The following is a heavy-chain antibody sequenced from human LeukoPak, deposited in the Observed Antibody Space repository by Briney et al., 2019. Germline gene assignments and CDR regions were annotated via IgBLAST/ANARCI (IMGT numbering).Heavy chain of an antibody. D-gene: IGHD3-10*01. CDR2: ISSSSSYI. V-gene: IGHV3-21*01. Sequence: ETLSLTCAVSGASISSSNYYWGWVRQAPGKGLEWVSSISSSSSYIYYADSVKGRFTISRDNAKNSLYLQMNSLRAEDTAVYYCARGFLGGFDYWGQGTLVTVSS. J-gene: IGHJ4*02. CDR3: ARGFLGGFDY. CDR1: GASISSSNYY.